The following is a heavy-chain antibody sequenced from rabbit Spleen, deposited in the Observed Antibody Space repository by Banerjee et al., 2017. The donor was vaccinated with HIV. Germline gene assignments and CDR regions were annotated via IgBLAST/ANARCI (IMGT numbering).Heavy chain of an antibody. J-gene: IGHJ6*01. CDR2: IYADRSGST. Sequence: QSLEESGGDLVKPGASLTLTCTASGFSFSSSNYMCWVRQTPGKGLECIACIYADRSGSTYYANWAKGRFTISRTSSTTVTLQMTSLTAADTATYFCAREGSGDAGYSDFRLWGPGTLVTVS. CDR1: GFSFSSSNY. CDR3: AREGSGDAGYSDFRL. D-gene: IGHD7-1*01. V-gene: IGHV1S40*01.